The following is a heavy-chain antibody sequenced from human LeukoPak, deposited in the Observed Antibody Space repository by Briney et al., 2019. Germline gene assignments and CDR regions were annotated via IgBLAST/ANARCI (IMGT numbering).Heavy chain of an antibody. CDR1: GGSISSSNW. CDR3: ARPGGGYYGTWFDP. V-gene: IGHV4-4*02. D-gene: IGHD3-22*01. CDR2: IYHSGST. J-gene: IGHJ5*02. Sequence: PSETLSLTCTVSGGSISSSNWWSWVRQPPGKGLEWIGEIYHSGSTNYNPSLKSRVTISVDKSKNQFSLKLSSVTAADTAVYYCARPGGGYYGTWFDPWGQGTLVTVSS.